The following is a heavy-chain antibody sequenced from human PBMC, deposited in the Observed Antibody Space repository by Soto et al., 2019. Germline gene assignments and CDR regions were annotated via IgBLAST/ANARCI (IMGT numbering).Heavy chain of an antibody. D-gene: IGHD6-19*01. V-gene: IGHV1-18*04. Sequence: ASVKVSCKASGYTFTSCGISWVRQAPGQGLEWMGWISAYNGNTNYAQKLQGRVTMTTDTSTSTAYMELRSLRSDDTAVYYCARAPPYTSGSSAWFDPWGQGTLVTVSS. CDR3: ARAPPYTSGSSAWFDP. CDR1: GYTFTSCG. J-gene: IGHJ5*02. CDR2: ISAYNGNT.